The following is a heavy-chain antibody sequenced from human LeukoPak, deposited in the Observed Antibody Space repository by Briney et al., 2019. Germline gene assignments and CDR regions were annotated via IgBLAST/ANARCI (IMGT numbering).Heavy chain of an antibody. V-gene: IGHV3-23*01. CDR1: GFTFSRYA. CDR2: ISISANT. Sequence: GGSLTLSCAASGFTFSRYAMNWVRQAPGKGLEWVSTISISANTHYADSVKGWFTISRDNSKSTLYLQMNSLRAEDTAIYYCAKDHDSTGLFQDRDYWGQGTQVTISS. D-gene: IGHD6-19*01. J-gene: IGHJ4*02. CDR3: AKDHDSTGLFQDRDY.